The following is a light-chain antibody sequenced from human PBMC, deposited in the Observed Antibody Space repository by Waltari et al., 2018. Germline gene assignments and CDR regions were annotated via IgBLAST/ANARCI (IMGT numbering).Light chain of an antibody. CDR1: QSLLHSDGYNY. J-gene: IGKJ1*01. Sequence: EIVMTQSPLSLPVTPGEPASISCRSSQSLLHSDGYNYLNWYLQKPGQSPQLLIYLSFIRASGVPDRFTDSGAGTDFTLKISRVEAEYVGFYYCMQALHTPPTFGQGTRAEIK. V-gene: IGKV2-28*01. CDR2: LSF. CDR3: MQALHTPPT.